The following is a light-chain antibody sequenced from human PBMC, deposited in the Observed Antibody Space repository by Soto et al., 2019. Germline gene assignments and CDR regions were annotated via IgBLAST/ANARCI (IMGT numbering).Light chain of an antibody. CDR1: QSISSW. CDR2: EAS. Sequence: LNMTQPPSTLSSSVGDSVTITCRASQSISSWLAWYQQKPGKAPKLLIYEASSLESGVPSRFSARGAGTEFTLTIGSLKPDDFASYDCQQYNSYSTFGQGTKVDIK. J-gene: IGKJ1*01. V-gene: IGKV1-5*01. CDR3: QQYNSYST.